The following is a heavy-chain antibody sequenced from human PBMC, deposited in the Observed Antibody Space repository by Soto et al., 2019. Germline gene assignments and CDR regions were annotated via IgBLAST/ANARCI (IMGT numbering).Heavy chain of an antibody. V-gene: IGHV4-59*08. Sequence: QVQLQESGPGLVKPSETLSLTCTVSGGSISSYYWSWIRQPPGKGLEWIGYIYYSGSTNYNPSLKGRVTISVDTSKNQFSLKLSSVTAADTAVYYCARHLRVASSSFDYWGQGTLVTVSS. D-gene: IGHD6-13*01. CDR1: GGSISSYY. J-gene: IGHJ4*02. CDR2: IYYSGST. CDR3: ARHLRVASSSFDY.